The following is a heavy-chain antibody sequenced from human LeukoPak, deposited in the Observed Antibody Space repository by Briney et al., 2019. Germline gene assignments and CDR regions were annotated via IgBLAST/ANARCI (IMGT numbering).Heavy chain of an antibody. V-gene: IGHV4-61*02. D-gene: IGHD4-17*01. CDR1: GGSISSGSYY. Sequence: PSETLSLTCTVSGGSISSGSYYWSWIRQPAGKGLEWIGRIYTSGSTNYNPSLKSRVTISVDTSKNQFSLKLSSVTAADTAVYYCARDYEGAVTWGHWLDPWGQGTLVTVSS. CDR2: IYTSGST. J-gene: IGHJ5*02. CDR3: ARDYEGAVTWGHWLDP.